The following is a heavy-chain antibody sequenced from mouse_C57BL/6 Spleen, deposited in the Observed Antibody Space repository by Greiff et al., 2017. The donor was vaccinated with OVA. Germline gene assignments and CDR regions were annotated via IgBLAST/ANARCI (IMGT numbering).Heavy chain of an antibody. D-gene: IGHD2-5*01. CDR1: GYAFSSYW. V-gene: IGHV1-80*01. CDR2: IYPGDGDT. CDR3: ARRYSNYDAMDY. J-gene: IGHJ4*01. Sequence: QVQLQQSGAELVKPGALVKISCKASGYAFSSYWMNWVKQRPGKGLEWIGQIYPGDGDTNYNGKFKGKATLTADKSSSTAYMQLSSLTSEDSAVYFCARRYSNYDAMDYWGQGTSVTVSS.